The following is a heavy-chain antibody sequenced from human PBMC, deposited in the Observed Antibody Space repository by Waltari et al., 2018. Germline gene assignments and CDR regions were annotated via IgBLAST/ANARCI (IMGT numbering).Heavy chain of an antibody. V-gene: IGHV4-34*02. D-gene: IGHD3-3*01. Sequence: QVQLQQWGAGLLKPSETLSLTCAVYGGSFSGYYWSWCRPSPGKGIEWIGEINHSGSTNYNPSLKSRITISVDTSKNQFSLKLSSVTAADKALYYCARGSQSGGGFWSGYYPYFDYWGQGTLVTVSS. CDR1: GGSFSGYY. CDR2: INHSGST. CDR3: ARGSQSGGGFWSGYYPYFDY. J-gene: IGHJ4*02.